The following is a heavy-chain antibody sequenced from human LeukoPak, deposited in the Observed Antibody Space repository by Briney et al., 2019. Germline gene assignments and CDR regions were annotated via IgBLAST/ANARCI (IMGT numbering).Heavy chain of an antibody. Sequence: PSETLSLTCAVYGGSFSGYYWSWIRQPPGKGLEWIGEINHSGSTNYNPSLKSRVTISVDTSKNQFSLKLSSVTAADTAVYYCARGYTGSYLTYAFDIWGQGTMVTVSS. CDR3: ARGYTGSYLTYAFDI. CDR2: INHSGST. V-gene: IGHV4-34*01. J-gene: IGHJ3*02. D-gene: IGHD1-26*01. CDR1: GGSFSGYY.